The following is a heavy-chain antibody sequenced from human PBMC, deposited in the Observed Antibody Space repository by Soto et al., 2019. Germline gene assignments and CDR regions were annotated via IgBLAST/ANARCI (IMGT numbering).Heavy chain of an antibody. V-gene: IGHV3-21*01. Sequence: GGSLRLSCAASGFTFSSYSMNWVRQAPGKGLEWVSSISSSSSYIYYADSVKGRFTISRDNAKNSLYLQMNSLRAEDTAVYYCARRYCSSTSCYRGGSDYWGQGTLVTVSS. CDR3: ARRYCSSTSCYRGGSDY. D-gene: IGHD2-2*02. J-gene: IGHJ4*02. CDR1: GFTFSSYS. CDR2: ISSSSSYI.